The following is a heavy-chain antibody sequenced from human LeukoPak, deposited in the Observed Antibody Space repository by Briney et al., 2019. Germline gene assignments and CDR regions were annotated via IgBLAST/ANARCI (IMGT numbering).Heavy chain of an antibody. V-gene: IGHV4-4*07. CDR1: GVSLSGYY. CDR3: ARERGNLRANAFDT. D-gene: IGHD1-26*01. CDR2: IYSSGNT. J-gene: IGHJ3*02. Sequence: SETLSLTCTVSGVSLSGYYWTWIRQPAGKGLEWIGRIYSSGNTNYNPSLESRVTMSIDTSKNQFSLKLSSVTAADTAVYYCARERGNLRANAFDTWGQGTMVTVSS.